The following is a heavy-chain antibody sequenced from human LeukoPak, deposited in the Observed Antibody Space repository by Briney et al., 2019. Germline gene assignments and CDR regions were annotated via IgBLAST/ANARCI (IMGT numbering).Heavy chain of an antibody. CDR3: ARVYYYDSGAYYFDY. J-gene: IGHJ4*02. D-gene: IGHD3-22*01. CDR2: INPNSGGT. V-gene: IGHV1-2*02. CDR1: GYTFTGYY. Sequence: ASVKVSCKASGYTFTGYYMHWVRQAPGQGLEWMGWINPNSGGTNYAQKFQSRVPMTRDTSISTAYMELSRLRSDDTAVYYCARVYYYDSGAYYFDYWGQGTLVTVSS.